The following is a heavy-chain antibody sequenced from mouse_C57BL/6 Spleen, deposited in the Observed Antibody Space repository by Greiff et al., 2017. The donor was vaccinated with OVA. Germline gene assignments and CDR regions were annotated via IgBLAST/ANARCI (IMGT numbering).Heavy chain of an antibody. CDR2: IYPGNSDT. CDR3: TRGNYYGSSDVEWFAY. CDR1: GYTFTSYW. V-gene: IGHV1-5*01. Sequence: EVQLQESGTVLARPGASVKMSCKTSGYTFTSYWMHWVKQRPGQGLEWIGAIYPGNSDTSYNQKFKGKAKLTAVTSASTAYMELSSLTNEDSAVYYCTRGNYYGSSDVEWFAYWGQGTLVTVSA. J-gene: IGHJ3*01. D-gene: IGHD1-1*01.